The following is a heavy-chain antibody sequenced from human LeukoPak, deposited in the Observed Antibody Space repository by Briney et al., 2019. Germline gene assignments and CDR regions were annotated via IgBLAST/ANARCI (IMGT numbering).Heavy chain of an antibody. CDR2: ISSSGSYI. Sequence: PGGSLRLSCAASGFTFSSYEMNWVRQAPGKGLEWVSYISSSGSYIYFADSVNGRFTISRDNAKNSLFLQMNSLRAEDTGLYYCARATTAKRGSEGYWGRGTLVTVSS. CDR1: GFTFSSYE. J-gene: IGHJ4*02. D-gene: IGHD4-11*01. V-gene: IGHV3-48*03. CDR3: ARATTAKRGSEGY.